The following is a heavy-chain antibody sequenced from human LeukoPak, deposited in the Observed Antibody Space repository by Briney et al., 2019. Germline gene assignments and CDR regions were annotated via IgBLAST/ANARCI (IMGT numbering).Heavy chain of an antibody. V-gene: IGHV1-18*01. Sequence: ASVKVSCKASGYTFTNYGVNWVRQAPGQGLEWMGWISADNGNTNYAQKLQGRVTMTTDTSTSTAYMELSSLRSEDTAVYYCARMFHCSGGSCYSAWFDPWGQGTLVTVSS. CDR1: GYTFTNYG. D-gene: IGHD2-15*01. J-gene: IGHJ5*02. CDR3: ARMFHCSGGSCYSAWFDP. CDR2: ISADNGNT.